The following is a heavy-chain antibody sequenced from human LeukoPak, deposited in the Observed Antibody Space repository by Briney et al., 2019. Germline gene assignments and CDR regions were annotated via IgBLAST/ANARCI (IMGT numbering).Heavy chain of an antibody. V-gene: IGHV1-69*04. CDR2: IIPILGIA. D-gene: IGHD3-10*01. Sequence: ASVKVSCKASGGTFSSYAISWVRQAPGQGLEWMGRIIPILGIANYAQKFQGRVTMTRDTSTSTVYMELSSLRSEDTTVYYCARAPPRGSYYFDYWGQGTLVTVSS. CDR3: ARAPPRGSYYFDY. J-gene: IGHJ4*02. CDR1: GGTFSSYA.